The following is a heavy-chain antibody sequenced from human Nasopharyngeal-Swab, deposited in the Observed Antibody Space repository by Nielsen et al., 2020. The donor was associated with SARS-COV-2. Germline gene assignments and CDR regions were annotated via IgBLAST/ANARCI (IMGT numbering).Heavy chain of an antibody. Sequence: ASVKVSCKASGYTFTSYGISWVRQAPGQGLEWMGWISVYNGNTNYAQKLQGRVTMTTDTSTSTAYMELRGLRSDDTAVYYCARTRITIFGVVISVDYWGQGTLVTVSS. D-gene: IGHD3-3*01. V-gene: IGHV1-18*01. CDR3: ARTRITIFGVVISVDY. CDR2: ISVYNGNT. CDR1: GYTFTSYG. J-gene: IGHJ4*02.